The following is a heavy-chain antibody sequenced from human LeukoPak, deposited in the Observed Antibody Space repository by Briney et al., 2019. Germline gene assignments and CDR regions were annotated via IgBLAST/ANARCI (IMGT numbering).Heavy chain of an antibody. D-gene: IGHD1-26*01. CDR1: GFTFSSYS. J-gene: IGHJ3*02. Sequence: GGSLRLSCAASGFTFSSYSMNWVRQAPGKGLEWVSSISSSSSYIYYADSVKGRFTISRGNAKNSLYLQMNSLRAEDTAVYYCARDRSPFDAFDIWGQGTMVTVSS. V-gene: IGHV3-21*01. CDR2: ISSSSSYI. CDR3: ARDRSPFDAFDI.